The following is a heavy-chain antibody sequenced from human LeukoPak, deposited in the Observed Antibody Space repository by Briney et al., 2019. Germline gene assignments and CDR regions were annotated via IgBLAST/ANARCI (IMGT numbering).Heavy chain of an antibody. D-gene: IGHD2-2*01. J-gene: IGHJ6*03. V-gene: IGHV1-8*01. CDR1: GYTFTSYD. CDR3: ARGRSPPCSSTSCYASYYYYYCMDV. CDR2: MNPNSGNT. Sequence: ASVKVSCKASGYTFTSYDINWVRQATGQGLEWMGWMNPNSGNTGYAQKFQGRVTMTRNTSISTAYMELSSLRSEDTAVYYCARGRSPPCSSTSCYASYYYYYCMDVRGKGTTVTVSS.